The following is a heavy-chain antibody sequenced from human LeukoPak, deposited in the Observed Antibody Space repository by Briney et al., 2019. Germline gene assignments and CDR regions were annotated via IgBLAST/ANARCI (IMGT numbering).Heavy chain of an antibody. CDR3: ARTGRYCSSTSCPKTLDY. CDR1: GGSFSGYY. V-gene: IGHV4-34*01. J-gene: IGHJ4*02. CDR2: INHSGST. D-gene: IGHD2-2*01. Sequence: TSETLSLTCAVYGGSFSGYYWSWIRQPPGKGLEWIGEINHSGSTNYNPSLKSRVTISVDTSKNQFSLKLSSVTAADTAVYYCARTGRYCSSTSCPKTLDYWGQGTLVTVSS.